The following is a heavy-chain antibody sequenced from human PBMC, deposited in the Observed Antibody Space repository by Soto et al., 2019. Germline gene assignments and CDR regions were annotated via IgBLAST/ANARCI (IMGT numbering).Heavy chain of an antibody. V-gene: IGHV3-15*04. CDR3: TTTGYSGTDL. D-gene: IGHD1-26*01. J-gene: IGHJ4*02. CDR1: GFPFNNAW. Sequence: EVYLVESGGGLVKPGGSLRLSCATSGFPFNNAWLSWVRQAPGKGLEWVGRIENKADGGTTDYAEALKGRFTISRDDAKNTLDLQMDSLKTEDTAVYYCTTTGYSGTDLWGQGTLVTVSS. CDR2: IENKADGGTT.